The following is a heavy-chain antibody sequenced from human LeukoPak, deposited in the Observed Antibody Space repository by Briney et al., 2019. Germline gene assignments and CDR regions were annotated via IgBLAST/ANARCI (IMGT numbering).Heavy chain of an antibody. J-gene: IGHJ4*02. Sequence: PGGSLRLSCPASGFTFSSYWMSWVRQAPGKGLEWVANIKQDGSEKYYVDSVKGRFTISRDNAKNSLYLQMNSLRAEDTAVYYCARAHVVVPAAPGGYWGQGTLVTVSS. CDR2: IKQDGSEK. CDR1: GFTFSSYW. V-gene: IGHV3-7*01. D-gene: IGHD2-2*01. CDR3: ARAHVVVPAAPGGY.